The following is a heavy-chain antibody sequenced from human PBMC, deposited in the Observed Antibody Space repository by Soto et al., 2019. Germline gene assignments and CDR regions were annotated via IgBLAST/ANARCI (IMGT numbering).Heavy chain of an antibody. D-gene: IGHD2-21*02. V-gene: IGHV3-15*01. CDR1: GFTFTNAW. CDR3: TTWFFGVVTSVTSDSS. Sequence: VQLVESGGGLVKPGSSLRLSCAASGFTFTNAWMNWVRQSPGKGLEWVGRIKKISEGGTTNYSTPVKGRFTISRDDSRSTGYLEMNSLKIEDTAVYYCTTWFFGVVTSVTSDSSWGQGTLVTVSS. CDR2: IKKISEGGTT. J-gene: IGHJ5*02.